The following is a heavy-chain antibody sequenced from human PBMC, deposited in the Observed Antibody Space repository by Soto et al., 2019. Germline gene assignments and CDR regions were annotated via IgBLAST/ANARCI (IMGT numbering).Heavy chain of an antibody. Sequence: SETLSLTCTVSGGSISSSSYYWGWIRQPPGKGLEWIGSIYYSGSTYYNPSLKGRVTISVDTSKNQFSLKLSSVTAADTAVYYCARRSGYDPHFDYWGQGTLVTVSS. D-gene: IGHD5-12*01. CDR3: ARRSGYDPHFDY. CDR1: GGSISSSSYY. V-gene: IGHV4-39*01. CDR2: IYYSGST. J-gene: IGHJ4*02.